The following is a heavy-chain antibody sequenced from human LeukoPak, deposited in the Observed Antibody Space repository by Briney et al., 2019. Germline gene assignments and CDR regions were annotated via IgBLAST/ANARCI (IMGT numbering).Heavy chain of an antibody. V-gene: IGHV3-33*06. D-gene: IGHD1-26*01. CDR3: AKDRTVGASYWYFDL. Sequence: PGGSLRLSCAASGFTFSNHGMHWVRQAPGKGLEWVAAIWYDGSNEFYADSVKGRFTISRDGSKNTLFLHMNTLRAEDTAIYYCAKDRTVGASYWYFDLWGRGTLVTVSS. CDR1: GFTFSNHG. CDR2: IWYDGSNE. J-gene: IGHJ2*01.